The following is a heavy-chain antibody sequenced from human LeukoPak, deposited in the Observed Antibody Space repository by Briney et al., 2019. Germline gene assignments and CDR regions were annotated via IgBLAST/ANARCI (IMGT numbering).Heavy chain of an antibody. CDR1: GYTFNRYG. V-gene: IGHV1-18*01. CDR3: AREGAYGDFEY. Sequence: GASVKVSCKASGYTFNRYGISWVRQAPGQGLEWMGWISAYNGNTNYAQKVQGRVTMTTNTSTSTAYMELRSLRSDETAVYYCAREGAYGDFEYWGQGTLVTVSS. CDR2: ISAYNGNT. J-gene: IGHJ4*02. D-gene: IGHD4-17*01.